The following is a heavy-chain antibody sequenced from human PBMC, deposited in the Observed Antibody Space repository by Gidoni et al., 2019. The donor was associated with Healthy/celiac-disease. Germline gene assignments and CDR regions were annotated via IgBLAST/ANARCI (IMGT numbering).Heavy chain of an antibody. Sequence: QVQLQQSGPGLVKPSQTLSLTCAISGDSVPSNSSAWTWIRRSPSRGLEWLGRTYYRTKWYNDYAVSVKSRITINPDTSKNQFSLQLNSVTPEDTAVYYCAREVTPNYYDSSGAEYFQHWGQGTLVTVSS. CDR3: AREVTPNYYDSSGAEYFQH. CDR1: GDSVPSNSSA. CDR2: TYYRTKWYN. J-gene: IGHJ1*01. D-gene: IGHD3-22*01. V-gene: IGHV6-1*01.